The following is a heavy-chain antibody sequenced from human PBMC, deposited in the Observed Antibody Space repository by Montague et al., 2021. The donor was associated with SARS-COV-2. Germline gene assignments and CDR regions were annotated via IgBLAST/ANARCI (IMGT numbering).Heavy chain of an antibody. CDR2: IYNSGST. D-gene: IGHD1-20*01. J-gene: IGHJ4*02. CDR3: VRDQGRSNWNYPDY. V-gene: IGHV4-4*07. CDR1: GGSIIGYY. Sequence: SETLSLTCTVSGGSIIGYYWCWFRQSAGKGLEWIGRIYNSGSTSXNPSLKSRVTMSVDTSKNQFSLKLSSVTAADTAVYYCVRDQGRSNWNYPDYWGQGTLVTVSS.